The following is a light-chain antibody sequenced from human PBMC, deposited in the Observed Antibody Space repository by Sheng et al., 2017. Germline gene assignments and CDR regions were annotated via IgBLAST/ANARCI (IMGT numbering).Light chain of an antibody. CDR2: DAS. CDR1: QDISNY. V-gene: IGKV1-33*01. Sequence: DIQMTQSPSSLSASVGDRVTITCQASQDISNYLNWYQQKPGKAPKLLIYDASNLETGVPSRFSGSGSGTDFTFTISSLQPEDIATYYCQQYDNPLFTFGPGTKWXSN. CDR3: QQYDNPLFT. J-gene: IGKJ3*01.